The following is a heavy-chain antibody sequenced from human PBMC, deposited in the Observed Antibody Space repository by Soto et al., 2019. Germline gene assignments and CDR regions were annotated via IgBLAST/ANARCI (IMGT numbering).Heavy chain of an antibody. J-gene: IGHJ4*02. CDR3: AKDKPGTTSFDY. CDR2: IRERGDTT. Sequence: GSMRLSCAASGFTISINAMYCVRQPPGKGLEWVSGIRERGDTTHYADSGKDRCTISRDPSKKTLYLQLTTLRAEDPAISYCAKDKPGTTSFDYWGQGTMVTVSS. CDR1: GFTISINA. V-gene: IGHV3-23*01. D-gene: IGHD1-1*01.